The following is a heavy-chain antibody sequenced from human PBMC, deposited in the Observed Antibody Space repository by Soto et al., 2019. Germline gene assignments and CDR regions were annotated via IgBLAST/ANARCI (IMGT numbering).Heavy chain of an antibody. D-gene: IGHD2-2*01. CDR1: GYTFTSYG. CDR2: ISAYNGNT. V-gene: IGHV1-18*01. CDR3: ARTGVYCSSTSCYESGFDY. Sequence: ASVKVSCKASGYTFTSYGISWVRQAPGQGLEWMGWISAYNGNTNYAQKLQGRVTMTTDTSTSTAYMELRSLRSDDTAVYYCARTGVYCSSTSCYESGFDYWGQGTLVTVSS. J-gene: IGHJ4*02.